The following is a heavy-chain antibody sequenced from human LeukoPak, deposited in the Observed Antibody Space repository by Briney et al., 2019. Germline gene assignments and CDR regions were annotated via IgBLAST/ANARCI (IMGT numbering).Heavy chain of an antibody. D-gene: IGHD2-2*01. CDR1: GFTFSKYS. V-gene: IGHV3-48*04. CDR3: ARDLIGYCSSTSCSATAAGHDFDY. J-gene: IGHJ4*02. Sequence: PGGSLRLSCAASGFTFSKYSMNWVRQAPGKGLEWVSYISGSGSTIYYADSVKGRFTISRDNAKNSLYLQMNSLRAEDTAVYYCARDLIGYCSSTSCSATAAGHDFDYWGQGTLVTVSS. CDR2: ISGSGSTI.